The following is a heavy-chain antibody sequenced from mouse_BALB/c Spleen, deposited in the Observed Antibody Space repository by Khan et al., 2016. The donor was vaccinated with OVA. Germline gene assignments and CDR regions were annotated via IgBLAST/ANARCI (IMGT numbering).Heavy chain of an antibody. CDR3: ARGTGNYAMDY. D-gene: IGHD3-3*01. J-gene: IGHJ4*01. V-gene: IGHV1-39*01. Sequence: VRLQQSGPELAKPGASVKISCKASGYSFTGYNMNWVKQTNGKSLEWIGIIDPYYGGSSYNRKFKAKATLTVDISSSTADMQLKSLTSEDSAVYYCARGTGNYAMDYWGQGTSVTVSS. CDR2: IDPYYGGS. CDR1: GYSFTGYN.